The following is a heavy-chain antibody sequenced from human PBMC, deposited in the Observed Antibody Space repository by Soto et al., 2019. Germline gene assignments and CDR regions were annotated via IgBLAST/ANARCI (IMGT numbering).Heavy chain of an antibody. J-gene: IGHJ4*02. CDR1: GFTFRNYA. CDR3: AKGVLDRGVDS. D-gene: IGHD6-6*01. V-gene: IGHV3-23*01. CDR2: ITENGANT. Sequence: EVQVLESGGGLVQSGGSLRLSCAASGFTFRNYAMTWVRQATGQGLEYVSSITENGANTYYASSVKGRFTISRDNSKNTWYLQMNSLRAEDTAIYYCAKGVLDRGVDSWGQGTLVTVSS.